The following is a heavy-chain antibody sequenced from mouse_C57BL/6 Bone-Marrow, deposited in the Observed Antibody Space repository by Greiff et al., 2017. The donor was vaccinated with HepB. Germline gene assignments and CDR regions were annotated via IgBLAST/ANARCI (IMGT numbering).Heavy chain of an antibody. D-gene: IGHD5-5*01. CDR1: GFTFSDAW. CDR3: TGLRLRTSTWFAY. V-gene: IGHV6-6*01. Sequence: EVMLVESGGGLVQPGGSMKLSCAASGFTFSDAWMDWVRQSPEKGLEWVAEIRNKANNHATYYAESVKGRFTISRDDSKSSVYLQMNSLRAEDTGIYYCTGLRLRTSTWFAYWGQGTLVTVSA. J-gene: IGHJ3*01. CDR2: IRNKANNHAT.